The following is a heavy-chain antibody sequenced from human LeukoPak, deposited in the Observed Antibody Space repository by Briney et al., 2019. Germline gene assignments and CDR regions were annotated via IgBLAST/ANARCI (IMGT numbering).Heavy chain of an antibody. CDR1: GYTFTSYG. V-gene: IGHV1-18*01. Sequence: GASVKVSCKASGYTFTSYGISWVRQAPGQGLEWMGWINAYNGNTDYAQKLQGRVTMTTDTSTSTAYMGLRSLRSDDTAVYYCARDKDSSGYYNWFDPWGQGTLVTVSS. CDR2: INAYNGNT. D-gene: IGHD3-22*01. J-gene: IGHJ5*02. CDR3: ARDKDSSGYYNWFDP.